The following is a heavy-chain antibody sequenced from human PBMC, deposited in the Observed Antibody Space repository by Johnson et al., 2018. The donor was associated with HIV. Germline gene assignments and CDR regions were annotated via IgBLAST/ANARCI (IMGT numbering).Heavy chain of an antibody. V-gene: IGHV3-20*04. CDR1: GFMFDEYG. D-gene: IGHD3-10*01. J-gene: IGHJ3*02. CDR3: AREEVLDAFDI. CDR2: LNWNGENI. Sequence: VQLVESGGGVVRPGGSLRLTCEASGFMFDEYGMSWVRQAPGKGLEWVSGLNWNGENIGYAASVKGRCTVSRDNAKDSLFLEMNSLRAEDTAVYYCAREEVLDAFDIWGQGTMVTVSS.